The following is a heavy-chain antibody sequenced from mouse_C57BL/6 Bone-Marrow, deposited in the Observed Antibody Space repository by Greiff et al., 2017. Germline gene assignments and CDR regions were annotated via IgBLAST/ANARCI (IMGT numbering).Heavy chain of an antibody. V-gene: IGHV14-2*01. Sequence: EVKLVESGAELVKPGASVKLSCTASGFNIKDYYMHWVKQRTEQGLEWIGRIDPEDGETKYAPKFQGKATITADTSSNTAYLPLSSLTSEDTAVYYCALWLRYFDVWGTGTTVTVSS. CDR2: IDPEDGET. CDR1: GFNIKDYY. J-gene: IGHJ1*03. CDR3: ALWLRYFDV. D-gene: IGHD2-2*01.